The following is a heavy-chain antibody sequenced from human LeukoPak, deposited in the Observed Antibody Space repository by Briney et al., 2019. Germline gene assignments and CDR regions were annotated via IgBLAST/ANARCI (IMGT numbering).Heavy chain of an antibody. D-gene: IGHD3-3*01. CDR1: GFTFDDYA. J-gene: IGHJ5*02. V-gene: IGHV3-9*01. CDR2: INWKSGSI. CDR3: ARATYYDFWSGYSWVNWFDP. Sequence: GGSRRLSCAASGFTFDDYAMHWVRQTPGKGLEWVSGINWKSGSIGYADSVKGRFTISRDNAKNSLYLQMNSLRAEDTAVYYCARATYYDFWSGYSWVNWFDPWGQGTLVTVSS.